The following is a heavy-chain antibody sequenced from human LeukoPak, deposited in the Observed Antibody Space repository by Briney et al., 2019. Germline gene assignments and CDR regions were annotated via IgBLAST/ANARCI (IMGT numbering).Heavy chain of an antibody. CDR3: ASNPPNTGDFYY. CDR2: MSPNSGDT. J-gene: IGHJ4*02. V-gene: IGHV1-8*01. Sequence: GASVRVSCKTSGYTFTNLVVNWLRQAPGQGLEWMGWMSPNSGDTGYAQKFQGRVSMTRDTSISTAYMELSSLRSEDTAVYYCASNPPNTGDFYYWGLGSLVTVSS. CDR1: GYTFTNLV. D-gene: IGHD1-1*01.